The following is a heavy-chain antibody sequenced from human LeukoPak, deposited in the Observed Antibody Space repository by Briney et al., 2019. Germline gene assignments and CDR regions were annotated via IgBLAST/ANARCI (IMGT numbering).Heavy chain of an antibody. D-gene: IGHD5-12*01. CDR1: GFTFSSYS. V-gene: IGHV3-21*01. Sequence: GGSLRLSCVASGFTFSSYSMNWVRQAPGKGLEWVSSIGSSSSYIYYTDSVKGRFTVSRDNAKNSLYLQMNSLRAEDTAVYYCARGDIVATDYYYGMDVWGQGTTVTVSS. J-gene: IGHJ6*02. CDR3: ARGDIVATDYYYGMDV. CDR2: IGSSSSYI.